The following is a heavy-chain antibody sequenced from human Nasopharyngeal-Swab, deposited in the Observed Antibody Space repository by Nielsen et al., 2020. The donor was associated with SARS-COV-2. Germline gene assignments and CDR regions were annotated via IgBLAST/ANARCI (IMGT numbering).Heavy chain of an antibody. CDR2: IYYSGNT. Sequence: GSLRLSCTVSAGSFSSYYWSWIRQSPGKGLEWIGYIYYSGNTNYNPSLKSRVTISVDTSKKQFSLKLSSVTAADTAVYYCARSGYAWDGFYYGMDVWGQGTTVTVSS. J-gene: IGHJ6*02. D-gene: IGHD5-12*01. V-gene: IGHV4-59*12. CDR3: ARSGYAWDGFYYGMDV. CDR1: AGSFSSYY.